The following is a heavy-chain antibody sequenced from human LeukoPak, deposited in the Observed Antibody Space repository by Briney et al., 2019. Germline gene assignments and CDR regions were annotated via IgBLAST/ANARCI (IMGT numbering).Heavy chain of an antibody. CDR3: ASEGD. J-gene: IGHJ4*02. Sequence: GGSLRLSCAASRFTFSDYGMHWVRQAPGKGLEWVATISYDGRHTFYGDSVKGRFTISRDNSKNTVYLQMNSLRVEDTAVYYCASEGDWGQGTLVTVSS. V-gene: IGHV3-30*03. CDR1: RFTFSDYG. CDR2: ISYDGRHT. D-gene: IGHD3-16*01.